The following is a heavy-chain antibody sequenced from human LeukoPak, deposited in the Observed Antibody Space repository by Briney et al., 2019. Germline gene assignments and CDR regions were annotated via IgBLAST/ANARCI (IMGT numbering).Heavy chain of an antibody. CDR1: GFALSDYG. CDR2: ISNTADNT. J-gene: IGHJ5*02. V-gene: IGHV3-23*01. CDR3: TKDCCNYFFDP. Sequence: GGSLRLSCVVSGFALSDYGMAWVRQTPERGLEWVSTISNTADNTHYADSVKYRFLVSRDNSKDTLYLQMFNLRVEDTGVYYCTKDCCNYFFDPWGQGTRVIVSP. D-gene: IGHD1-7*01.